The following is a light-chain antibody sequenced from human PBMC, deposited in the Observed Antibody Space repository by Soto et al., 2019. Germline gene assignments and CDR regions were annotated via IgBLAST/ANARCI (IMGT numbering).Light chain of an antibody. CDR2: AAS. Sequence: DIQMTQSPSSLSASVGDRVTITCRASQSISSYLNWYQQKPGKAPKLLIYAASSLQSGVPSRFSGSGSGTDFTLTISSLQPEDFATYYCQQSYSTRPSFGGGKNVEIK. V-gene: IGKV1-39*01. J-gene: IGKJ4*02. CDR3: QQSYSTRPS. CDR1: QSISSY.